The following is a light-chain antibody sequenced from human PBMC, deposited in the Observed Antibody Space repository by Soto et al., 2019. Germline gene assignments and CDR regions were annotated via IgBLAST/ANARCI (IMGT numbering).Light chain of an antibody. J-gene: IGKJ4*01. CDR3: QQYGSSPLT. CDR1: QSVTANY. CDR2: GAS. V-gene: IGKV3-20*01. Sequence: VLTQSPGTLSLSPGDRATLSCRASQSVTANYLAWYQQKPGQAPRLLIYGASSRATGIPDRFSGSGSATDFTLTMTSLEPEDFAVYFCQQYGSSPLTFGGGTKVEIK.